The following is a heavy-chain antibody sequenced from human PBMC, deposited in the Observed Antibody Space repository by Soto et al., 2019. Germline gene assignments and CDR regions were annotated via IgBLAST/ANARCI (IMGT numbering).Heavy chain of an antibody. CDR2: ISSSSSYI. CDR1: GFTFSSYS. CDR3: ARADLGITISGMDV. D-gene: IGHD3-3*01. V-gene: IGHV3-21*01. J-gene: IGHJ6*02. Sequence: GGSLRLSCAASGFTFSSYSMNWVRQAPGKVLEWVSSISSSSSYIYYADSVKGRFTISRDNAKNSLYLQMNSLRAEDTAVYYCARADLGITISGMDVWGQGTTVNVSS.